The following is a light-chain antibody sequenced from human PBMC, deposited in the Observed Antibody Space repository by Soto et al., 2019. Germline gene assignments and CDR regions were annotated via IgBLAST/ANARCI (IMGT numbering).Light chain of an antibody. CDR3: QHYNSYPEA. CDR2: KAS. V-gene: IGKV1-5*03. J-gene: IGKJ1*01. CDR1: QTISSW. Sequence: DIQMTQSPSTLSGSVGDRFTITCRASQTISSWLAWYQKKTGKAPKLLIYKASTLASGVPSRLRGSGYGTELTITISSMQTDDFETYYCQHYNSYPEAFGHGTKVDIK.